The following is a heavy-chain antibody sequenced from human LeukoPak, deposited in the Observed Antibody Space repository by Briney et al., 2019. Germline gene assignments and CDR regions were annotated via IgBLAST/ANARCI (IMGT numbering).Heavy chain of an antibody. CDR3: ARTFDCGGDCYSGGLDY. CDR1: GFTFSSYS. CDR2: ISSSSSYR. Sequence: GGSLRLSCAASGFTFSSYSMNWVRQAPGKGLEWVSSISSSSSYRYYADSVKGRFTISRDNAKNSLYLQMNSLRAEDTAVYYCARTFDCGGDCYSGGLDYWGPGTLATVSS. J-gene: IGHJ4*02. V-gene: IGHV3-21*01. D-gene: IGHD2-21*02.